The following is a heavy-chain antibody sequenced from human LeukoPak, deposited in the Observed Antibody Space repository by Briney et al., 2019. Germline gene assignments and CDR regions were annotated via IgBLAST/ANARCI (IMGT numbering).Heavy chain of an antibody. Sequence: PSETLSLTCTVSGGSISSSSYYWGWIRQPPGKGLEWIGSIYYSGSTYYNPSLKSRVTISVDTSKNQFSLKLSSVTAADTAVYYCARRGRQQPPPNYFDYWGQGTLVTVSS. CDR3: ARRGRQQPPPNYFDY. V-gene: IGHV4-39*01. J-gene: IGHJ4*02. CDR2: IYYSGST. D-gene: IGHD6-13*01. CDR1: GGSISSSSYY.